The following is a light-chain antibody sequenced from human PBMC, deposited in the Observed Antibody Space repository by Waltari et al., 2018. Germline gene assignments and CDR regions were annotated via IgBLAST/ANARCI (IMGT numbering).Light chain of an antibody. CDR2: GAS. J-gene: IGKJ1*01. Sequence: EIVFTQSPGTLSLSPGERPAVSCRASQTVSSSHLAWSQQKPGQAPRLLIYGASTRASGIADRFSGGGFGTDFTLTIDRLEPEDFAVYYCHQYSSTPWTFGQGTRVEIK. CDR3: HQYSSTPWT. CDR1: QTVSSSH. V-gene: IGKV3-20*01.